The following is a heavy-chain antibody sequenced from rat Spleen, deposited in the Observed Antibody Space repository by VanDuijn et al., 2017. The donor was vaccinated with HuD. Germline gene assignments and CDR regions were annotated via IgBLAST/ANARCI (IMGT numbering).Heavy chain of an antibody. CDR1: GFSLTNYG. D-gene: IGHD1-11*01. V-gene: IGHV2-1*01. J-gene: IGHJ3*01. CDR2: IWGDGST. CDR3: TRVGYGGFAY. Sequence: QVQVKESGPGLVQPSQTLSLTCTVSGFSLTNYGVNWVRQPPGKGLEWLGGIWGDGSTNYNSTRKSRLSIRRDTSKSQVFLKMNSLQTEDTAIYFCTRVGYGGFAYWGQGTLVTVSS.